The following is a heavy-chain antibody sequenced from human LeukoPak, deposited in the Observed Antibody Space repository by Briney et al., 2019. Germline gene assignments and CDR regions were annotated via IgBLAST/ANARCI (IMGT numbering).Heavy chain of an antibody. Sequence: GGSLRLSCAASGFTFDDYAMHWVRQAPGKGLEWVAFIRYDGSNKYYADSVKGRFAISRDNSKNTLYLQMNSLRAEDTAVYYCAKDPLSTIFDWFDPWGQGTLVTVTS. J-gene: IGHJ5*02. V-gene: IGHV3-30*02. D-gene: IGHD5/OR15-5a*01. CDR1: GFTFDDYA. CDR2: IRYDGSNK. CDR3: AKDPLSTIFDWFDP.